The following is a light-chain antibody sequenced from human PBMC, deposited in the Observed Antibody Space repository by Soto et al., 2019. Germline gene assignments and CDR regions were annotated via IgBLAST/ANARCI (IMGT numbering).Light chain of an antibody. CDR3: QQYGSSPRA. J-gene: IGKJ4*01. Sequence: EIVLTQSPGTLSLSPGERATLSCRASQSVSSSYLAWYQQKPGQAPRLLIYGASSRATGIPDRFSGGGSGTDFTLTISRLEPEDFAVYYCQQYGSSPRAFGGGTKVDIK. V-gene: IGKV3-20*01. CDR1: QSVSSSY. CDR2: GAS.